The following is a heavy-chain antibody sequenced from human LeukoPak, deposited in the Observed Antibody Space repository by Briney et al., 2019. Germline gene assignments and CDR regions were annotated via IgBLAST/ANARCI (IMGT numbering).Heavy chain of an antibody. CDR2: ISYDGSNK. J-gene: IGHJ5*02. CDR3: AKDLYCSGGSCTRGLFDP. Sequence: PGGSLRLSCAASGFTFSSYGMNWVRQAPGEGLEWVAVISYDGSNKYYADSVKGRFTIARDNSKNTLYLQMNSLRAEDTAVYYCAKDLYCSGGSCTRGLFDPWGQGTLVTVSS. D-gene: IGHD2-15*01. CDR1: GFTFSSYG. V-gene: IGHV3-30*18.